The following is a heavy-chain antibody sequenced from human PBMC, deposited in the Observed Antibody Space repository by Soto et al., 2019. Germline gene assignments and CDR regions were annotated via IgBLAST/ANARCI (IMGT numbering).Heavy chain of an antibody. V-gene: IGHV3-23*01. J-gene: IGHJ4*02. CDR1: GFTFSSYA. D-gene: IGHD4-4*01. CDR2: ISGSGGST. Sequence: EVQLLESGGGLIQPGGSLRLSCAASGFTFSSYAMSWVRQAPGKGLEWVSAISGSGGSTYYADSVKGRFTISRDNSKNTLYLQMNSLGAEDTAVYYCAKRLQSKEGYFDYWGQGTLVTVSS. CDR3: AKRLQSKEGYFDY.